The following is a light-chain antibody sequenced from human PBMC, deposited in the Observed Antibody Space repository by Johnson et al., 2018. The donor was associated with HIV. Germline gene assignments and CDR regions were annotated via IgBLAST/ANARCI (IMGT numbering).Light chain of an antibody. CDR1: SSNIGNNY. CDR2: DNH. J-gene: IGLJ1*01. V-gene: IGLV1-51*01. CDR3: AAWDDTLHSYV. Sequence: QSVLTQPPSVSAAPGQKVNISCSGSSSNIGNNYVSWYQQLPGTAPKVLIYDNHKRPSGVPDRFSGSKSGTSASLAISWLQAEDEADYYCAAWDDTLHSYVFGTGTKVTVL.